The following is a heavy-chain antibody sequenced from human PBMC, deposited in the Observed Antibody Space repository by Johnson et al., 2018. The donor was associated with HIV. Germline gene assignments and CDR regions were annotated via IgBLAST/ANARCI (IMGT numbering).Heavy chain of an antibody. J-gene: IGHJ3*02. CDR3: ARDRRYYGSGSYGGAFDI. CDR2: INWNGGST. Sequence: VQLVESGGGVVQPGRSLRLSCAASGFTFDDYGMSWVRQVPGKGLEWVSGINWNGGSTGYVDSVTGRFTISRDNAKNSLYLQMNSRRAEDTALYYCARDRRYYGSGSYGGAFDIWGQGTVVTVSS. V-gene: IGHV3-20*04. CDR1: GFTFDDYG. D-gene: IGHD3-10*01.